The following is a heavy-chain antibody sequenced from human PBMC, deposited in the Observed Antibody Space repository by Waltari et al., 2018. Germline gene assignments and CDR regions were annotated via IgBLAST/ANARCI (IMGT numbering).Heavy chain of an antibody. CDR1: GFTFSSYA. Sequence: EVQLVESGGGLVQPGGSLRLSCAASGFTFSSYAMSWVRQAPGKGLEWVSVIYSGGSTYYADSGKGRFTISRDNSKNTLYLQMNSLRAEDTAVYYCAKEEWELGDYYYYYMDVWGKGTTVTVSS. D-gene: IGHD1-26*01. CDR3: AKEEWELGDYYYYYMDV. V-gene: IGHV3-23*03. J-gene: IGHJ6*03. CDR2: IYSGGST.